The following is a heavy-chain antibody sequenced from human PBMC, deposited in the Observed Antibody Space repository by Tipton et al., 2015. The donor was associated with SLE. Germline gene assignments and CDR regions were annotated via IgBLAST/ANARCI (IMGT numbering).Heavy chain of an antibody. CDR1: GGSFSGYY. CDR3: ALGSMITCGGVINY. D-gene: IGHD3-16*01. Sequence: LRLSCAVYGGSFSGYYWSWIRQPPGKGLEWIGEINHSGSTNYKPSLKSRVTISVDTSKNQFSLKLSSVTAADTAVYYCALGSMITCGGVINYWGQGTLVTVYS. V-gene: IGHV4-34*01. J-gene: IGHJ4*02. CDR2: INHSGST.